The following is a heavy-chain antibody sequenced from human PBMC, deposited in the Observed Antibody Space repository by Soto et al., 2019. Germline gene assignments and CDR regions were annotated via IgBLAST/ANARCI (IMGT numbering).Heavy chain of an antibody. J-gene: IGHJ3*02. CDR3: ARHRTYYYDSSGYGMGDAFDI. CDR2: IYYSGST. D-gene: IGHD3-22*01. V-gene: IGHV4-39*01. CDR1: GGSISSSSYY. Sequence: ASETLSLTCTVSGGSISSSSYYWGWIRQPPGKGLEWIGSIYYSGSTYYNPSLKSRVTISVDTSKNQFSLKLSSVTAADTAVYYCARHRTYYYDSSGYGMGDAFDIWGQGTMVTVSS.